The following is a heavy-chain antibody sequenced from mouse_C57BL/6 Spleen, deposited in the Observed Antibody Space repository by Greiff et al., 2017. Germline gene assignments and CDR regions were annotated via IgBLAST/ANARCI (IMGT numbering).Heavy chain of an antibody. J-gene: IGHJ4*01. Sequence: EVKLVESGPGLVKPSPSLSLTCSVTGYSITSGYFWNWIRQFPGNKLEWMGYISYDGSNNYNPSLKNRISITRDTSKNQFCLKLNSVTTEDTATYYCARPCITTVGSSMDYWGQGTSVTVSS. CDR2: ISYDGSN. CDR1: GYSITSGYF. V-gene: IGHV3-6*01. D-gene: IGHD1-1*01. CDR3: ARPCITTVGSSMDY.